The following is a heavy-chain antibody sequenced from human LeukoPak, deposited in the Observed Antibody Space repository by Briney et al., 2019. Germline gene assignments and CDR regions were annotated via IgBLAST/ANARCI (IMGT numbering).Heavy chain of an antibody. Sequence: SETLSLTCAVYGGSFSGYYWSWIRQHPGKGLEWIGYIYYSGSTYYNPSLKSRVTISVDTSKNQFSLKLSSVTAADTAVYYCARGYCSGGSCYGWYFDLWGRGTLVTVSS. CDR2: IYYSGST. J-gene: IGHJ2*01. D-gene: IGHD2-15*01. V-gene: IGHV4-31*11. CDR3: ARGYCSGGSCYGWYFDL. CDR1: GGSFSGYY.